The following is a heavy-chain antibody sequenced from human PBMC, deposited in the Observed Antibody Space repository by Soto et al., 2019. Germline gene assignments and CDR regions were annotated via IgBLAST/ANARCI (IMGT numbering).Heavy chain of an antibody. CDR3: MDTNMAATWDY. CDR2: IKSETDGGTT. CDR1: GFTFSNAW. Sequence: EVQLVESGGGLVEPGGSLRLSCAASGFTFSNAWMNWVRQAPGKGLEWVGRIKSETDGGTTEYAAPVEGRFTISRDDSKNTLYLQMNSLKIEDTALYDCMDTNMAATWDYWGQGTLVTVSS. J-gene: IGHJ4*02. V-gene: IGHV3-15*07. D-gene: IGHD5-18*01.